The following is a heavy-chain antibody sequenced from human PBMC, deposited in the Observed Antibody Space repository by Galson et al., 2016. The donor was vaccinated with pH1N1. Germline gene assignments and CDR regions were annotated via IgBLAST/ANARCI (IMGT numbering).Heavy chain of an antibody. V-gene: IGHV1-2*02. CDR3: ARLIGSYLRAAFDI. J-gene: IGHJ3*02. CDR2: IKPNTGDT. CDR1: GYTFTAYQ. Sequence: SVKVSCKASGYTFTAYQMHWLRQAPGLGLEWMGWIKPNTGDTAYAQKFQGRVTMTSDTSISTAYVEVTSLRSDDTAVYYCARLIGSYLRAAFDIWGQGTMVTVSS. D-gene: IGHD1-26*01.